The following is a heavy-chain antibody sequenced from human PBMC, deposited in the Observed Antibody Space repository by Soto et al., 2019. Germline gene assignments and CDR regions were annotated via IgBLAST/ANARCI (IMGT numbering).Heavy chain of an antibody. V-gene: IGHV1-69*13. D-gene: IGHD5-18*01. CDR1: GGTFSSYA. J-gene: IGHJ6*02. Sequence: SVKVSCKASGGTFSSYAISWVRQAPGQGLEWMGGIIPIFGTANYAQKFQGRVTITADESTSTAYMELSSLRSEDTAVYYCARQAIGYSYGSSYYYGMDVWGQGTTVTVSS. CDR3: ARQAIGYSYGSSYYYGMDV. CDR2: IIPIFGTA.